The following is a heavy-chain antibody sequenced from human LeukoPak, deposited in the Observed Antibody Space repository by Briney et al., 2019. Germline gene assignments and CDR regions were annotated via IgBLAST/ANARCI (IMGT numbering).Heavy chain of an antibody. Sequence: GESLKISCKASGHSFTNYWIGWVRQMPGKGLEWMGIIYPSDSDTRYSPSFQGQVTISADKSISTAYLQWSSLKASDTAIYYCARQTTVDIVAYTDYWGQGTLVTVSS. J-gene: IGHJ4*02. CDR1: GHSFTNYW. V-gene: IGHV5-51*01. CDR3: ARQTTVDIVAYTDY. D-gene: IGHD5-12*01. CDR2: IYPSDSDT.